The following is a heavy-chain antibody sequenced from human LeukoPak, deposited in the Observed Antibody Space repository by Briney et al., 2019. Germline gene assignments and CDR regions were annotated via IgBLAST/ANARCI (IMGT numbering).Heavy chain of an antibody. CDR2: IIPIFGTA. CDR1: GGTFSSYA. Sequence: SVKVSCKASGGTFSSYAISWVRQAPGQGLEWMGGIIPIFGTANYAQKFQGRVTITTDESTSTAYMELSSLRSEDTAVYYCAREWRRYCSGGSCYIFDYWGQGTLVTVSS. CDR3: AREWRRYCSGGSCYIFDY. V-gene: IGHV1-69*05. J-gene: IGHJ4*02. D-gene: IGHD2-15*01.